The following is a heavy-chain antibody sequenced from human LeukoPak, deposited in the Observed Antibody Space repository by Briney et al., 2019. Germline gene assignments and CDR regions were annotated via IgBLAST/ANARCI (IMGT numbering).Heavy chain of an antibody. V-gene: IGHV4-34*01. CDR1: GGSISSYY. CDR3: ARHPAAAQFLRRKYNWFDP. CDR2: INHSGST. D-gene: IGHD6-25*01. Sequence: SETLSLTCTVSGGSISSYYWSWIRQPPGKGLEWIGEINHSGSTNYNPSLKSRVTISVDTSKNQFSLKLSSVTAADTAVYYCARHPAAAQFLRRKYNWFDPWGQGTLVTVSS. J-gene: IGHJ5*02.